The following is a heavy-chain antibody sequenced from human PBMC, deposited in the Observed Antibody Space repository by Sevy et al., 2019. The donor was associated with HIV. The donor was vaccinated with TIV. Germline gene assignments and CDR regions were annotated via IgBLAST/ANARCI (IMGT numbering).Heavy chain of an antibody. V-gene: IGHV3-23*01. CDR1: GFTFSSYA. CDR2: ISHSGDST. CDR3: AGRKVGDFWSGSIRGPWAGCPLFDY. D-gene: IGHD3-3*01. Sequence: GGSLRLSCTSSGFTFSSYAMNWVRQAPGKGLEWVSTISHSGDSTYYADSVKGRLTISRDNSENTLYLQMNGLRAEDTALFYCAGRKVGDFWSGSIRGPWAGCPLFDYWGQGTLVTVSS. J-gene: IGHJ4*02.